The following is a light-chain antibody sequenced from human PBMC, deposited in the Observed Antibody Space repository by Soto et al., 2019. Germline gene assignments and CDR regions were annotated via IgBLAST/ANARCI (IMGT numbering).Light chain of an antibody. CDR3: SSYTSSSVM. V-gene: IGLV2-14*01. J-gene: IGLJ3*02. CDR2: EVS. CDR1: SSDVGGYDY. Sequence: QSALTQPASVSGSPGQSITISCTGISSDVGGYDYVSWYQQHPGKAPKLMIYEVSHRPSGVSNRFSGSRSGNTASLTISGLQAEDEADYYCSSYTSSSVMFGGGTKLTVL.